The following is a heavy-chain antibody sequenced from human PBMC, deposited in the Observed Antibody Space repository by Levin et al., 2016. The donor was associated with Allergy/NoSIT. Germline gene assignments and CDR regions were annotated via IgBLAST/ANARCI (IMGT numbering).Heavy chain of an antibody. CDR1: GGTFSSCA. V-gene: IGHV1-69*13. Sequence: SVKVSCKASGGTFSSCAISWVRQAPGQGLEWMGGIIPIFGTANYAQKFQGRVTITADESTSTAYMELSSLRSEDTAVYYCARDGGSGSSSSFADYWGQGTLVTVSS. J-gene: IGHJ4*02. CDR2: IIPIFGTA. D-gene: IGHD6-6*01. CDR3: ARDGGSGSSSSFADY.